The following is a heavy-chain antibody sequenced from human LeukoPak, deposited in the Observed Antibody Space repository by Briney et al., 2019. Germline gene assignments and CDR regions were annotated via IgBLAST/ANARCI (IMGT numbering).Heavy chain of an antibody. Sequence: SETLSLTCAVYGGSFSGYYWSWIRQPPGKGLEWIGEINHSGSTNYNPSPKSRVTISVDTSKNQFSLKLSSVTAADTAVYYCARASPTVVTPGSPARGLFDYWGQGTLVTVSS. J-gene: IGHJ4*02. CDR2: INHSGST. CDR3: ARASPTVVTPGSPARGLFDY. V-gene: IGHV4-34*01. CDR1: GGSFSGYY. D-gene: IGHD4-23*01.